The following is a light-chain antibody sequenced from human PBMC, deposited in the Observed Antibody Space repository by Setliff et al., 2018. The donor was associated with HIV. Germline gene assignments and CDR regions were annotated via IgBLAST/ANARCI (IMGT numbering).Light chain of an antibody. Sequence: SYELTQPPSLSVSPGQTARITCSGDALTKQYAYWYQQKAGQAPVMVIYKDSERPSGIPERFSGSSSGTTVTLTISRVQAEDEADYYCQSADFSSINVVFGGGTKVTVL. V-gene: IGLV3-25*03. CDR1: ALTKQY. CDR2: KDS. J-gene: IGLJ2*01. CDR3: QSADFSSINVV.